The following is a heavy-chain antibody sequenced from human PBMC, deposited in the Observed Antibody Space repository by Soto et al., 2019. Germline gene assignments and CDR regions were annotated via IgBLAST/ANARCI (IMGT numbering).Heavy chain of an antibody. CDR2: ISAYNGNT. V-gene: IGHV1-18*04. CDR1: GYTFTIYG. Sequence: AAVKVSCKASGYTFTIYGISWVRQAPGKGVEGMGWISAYNGNTNYAQNLQGRVTMTTDTSTSTAYMELRSLRSDDTAVYYCARVAAAGTLYGMDVWGQGTTVTVSS. CDR3: ARVAAAGTLYGMDV. D-gene: IGHD6-13*01. J-gene: IGHJ6*02.